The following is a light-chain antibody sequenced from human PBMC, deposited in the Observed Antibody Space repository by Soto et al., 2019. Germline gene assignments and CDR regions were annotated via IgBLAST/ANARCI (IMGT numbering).Light chain of an antibody. CDR2: DAS. CDR3: QQLNKYPST. J-gene: IGKJ4*01. CDR1: QSISSW. Sequence: DIQITQAPSTLSASVGDRVTITCLASQSISSWLAWYQQKPGKAPKLLIYDASSLESGVPSRFSGSGSGTDFTLTISSLQPEDFATYYCQQLNKYPSTFGGGTKVDIK. V-gene: IGKV1-5*01.